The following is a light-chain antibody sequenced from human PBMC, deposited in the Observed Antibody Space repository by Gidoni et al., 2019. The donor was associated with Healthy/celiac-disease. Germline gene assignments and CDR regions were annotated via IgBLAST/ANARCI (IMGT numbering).Light chain of an antibody. CDR2: WAT. V-gene: IGKV4-1*01. CDR3: QQYYSTRT. Sequence: DIVMTQSPAPLAVSLGERATINCKSSQSVLYSSSNKNYLAWHQQQPEQPPKLLICWATTRETGVPDRCSGCGSETDFTLTSRSLQAEDVAVYYCQQYYSTRTFGQXTKVEIK. CDR1: QSVLYSSSNKNY. J-gene: IGKJ1*01.